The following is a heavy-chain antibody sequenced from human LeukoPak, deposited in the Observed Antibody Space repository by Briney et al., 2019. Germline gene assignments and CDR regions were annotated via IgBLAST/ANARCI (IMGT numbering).Heavy chain of an antibody. CDR1: GFSFSSYA. D-gene: IGHD6-13*01. J-gene: IGHJ4*02. CDR2: ISGSGGST. V-gene: IGHV3-23*01. CDR3: AKDRQLFSSSWYVGDY. Sequence: PGGSLRLSCAASGFSFSSYAMSWVRQAPGKGLEWVSAISGSGGSTYYAYSVKGRFTISRDNSKNTLYLQTNSLRAEDTAVYYCAKDRQLFSSSWYVGDYWGQGTLVTVSS.